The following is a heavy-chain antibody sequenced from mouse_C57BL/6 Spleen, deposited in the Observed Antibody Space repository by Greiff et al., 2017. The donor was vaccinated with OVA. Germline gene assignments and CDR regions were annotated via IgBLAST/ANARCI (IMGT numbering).Heavy chain of an antibody. Sequence: DVQLQESGPGMVKPSQSLSLTCTVTGYSITSGYDWHWIRHFPGNKLEWMGYISYSGSTNYNPSLKSRISITHDTSKNHFFLKLNSVTTEDTATYYCAREGITTVFDYWGQGTTLTVSS. V-gene: IGHV3-1*01. CDR2: ISYSGST. D-gene: IGHD1-1*01. J-gene: IGHJ2*01. CDR3: AREGITTVFDY. CDR1: GYSITSGYD.